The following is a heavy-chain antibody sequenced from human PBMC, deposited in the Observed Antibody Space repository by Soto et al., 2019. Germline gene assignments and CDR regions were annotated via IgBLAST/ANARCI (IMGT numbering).Heavy chain of an antibody. Sequence: GGSLRLSCAASGFTFSSYSMNWVRQAPGKGLEWVSSISSSSSYIYYADSVKGRFTISRDNAKNSLYLQMNSLRAEDTAVYYCARDFSDTVTLDYWGQGTLVTVSS. CDR1: GFTFSSYS. CDR2: ISSSSSYI. V-gene: IGHV3-21*01. CDR3: ARDFSDTVTLDY. J-gene: IGHJ4*02. D-gene: IGHD4-17*01.